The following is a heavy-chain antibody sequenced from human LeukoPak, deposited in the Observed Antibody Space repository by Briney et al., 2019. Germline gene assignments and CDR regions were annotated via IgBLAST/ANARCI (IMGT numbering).Heavy chain of an antibody. CDR2: IDGSSNNI. V-gene: IGHV3-48*04. CDR1: GFTFSGYS. J-gene: IGHJ4*02. CDR3: ARDTMTSCWSCDD. Sequence: PGGSLRLSCAASGFTFSGYSMNWIRQAPGEGLEWISYIDGSSNNIYYAESVKGRFTISRDNAKNSLYLQMNSLRAEDTAVYYCARDTMTSCWSCDDWGQGTLVTVSS. D-gene: IGHD2-2*01.